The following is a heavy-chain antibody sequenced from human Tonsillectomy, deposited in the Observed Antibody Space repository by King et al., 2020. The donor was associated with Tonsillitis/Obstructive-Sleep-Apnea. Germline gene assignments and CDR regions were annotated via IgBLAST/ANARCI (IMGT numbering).Heavy chain of an antibody. V-gene: IGHV4-34*01. CDR1: GGSFSDSY. Sequence: VQLQQWGAGLLKPSETLSLTCAVYGGSFSDSYWTWVRQPPGKGLEWVGEVTHTGSTNYSPSLKSRVTISVDTSKNQISLKLRSVTAADTAVYYCARGHLETFPDYYFYYYMDVWGKGTTVTVSS. CDR2: VTHTGST. J-gene: IGHJ6*03. D-gene: IGHD1-14*01. CDR3: ARGHLETFPDYYFYYYMDV.